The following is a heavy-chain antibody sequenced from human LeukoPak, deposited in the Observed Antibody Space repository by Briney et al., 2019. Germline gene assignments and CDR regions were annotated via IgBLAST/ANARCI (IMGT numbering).Heavy chain of an antibody. CDR3: ARDQSVAPGLEYFQH. Sequence: ASVKVSCKASGYTFTSYSMHWVRQAPGQGLEWMGIINPSGGSTNYAQKFQGRVTATRDTSTSTVYMELSSLRSEDTAVYYCARDQSVAPGLEYFQHWGQGTLVAVSS. CDR1: GYTFTSYS. V-gene: IGHV1-46*01. CDR2: INPSGGST. J-gene: IGHJ1*01.